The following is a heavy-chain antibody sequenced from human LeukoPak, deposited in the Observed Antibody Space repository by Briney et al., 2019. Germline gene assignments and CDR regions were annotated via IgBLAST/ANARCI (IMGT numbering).Heavy chain of an antibody. J-gene: IGHJ6*03. V-gene: IGHV3-20*04. CDR2: INWNGGST. CDR3: ARDPYSGGYGDYYYYYMDL. D-gene: IGHD1-26*01. CDR1: GFTFDDYG. Sequence: GGSLRLSCAASGFTFDDYGMSWVRHAPGKGLEWVSGINWNGGSTGYADSVKGRFTISRDNSKNTLYLQMNSLRAEDTAVYYCARDPYSGGYGDYYYYYMDLWGQGTTVTISS.